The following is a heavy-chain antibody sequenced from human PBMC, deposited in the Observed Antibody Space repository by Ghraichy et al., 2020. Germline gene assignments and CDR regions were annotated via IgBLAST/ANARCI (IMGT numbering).Heavy chain of an antibody. Sequence: GGSLRLSCTASGFSFSGSWMSWVRQAPEKGLEWVANINNDGKEKYYVDSLKGRFTISRDNGKNSLFLQISSLRVEDTAVYYCARDPKLGALDYWGQGTLVAVSS. CDR3: ARDPKLGALDY. CDR2: INNDGKEK. J-gene: IGHJ4*02. V-gene: IGHV3-7*03. CDR1: GFSFSGSW. D-gene: IGHD3-10*01.